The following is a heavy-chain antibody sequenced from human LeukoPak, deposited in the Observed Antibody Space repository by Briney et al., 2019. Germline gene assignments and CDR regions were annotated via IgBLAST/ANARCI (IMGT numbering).Heavy chain of an antibody. CDR1: GFTVSSNY. J-gene: IGHJ5*02. CDR3: AKTIVGVTNWFDP. D-gene: IGHD1-26*01. CDR2: IYSGGST. V-gene: IGHV3-53*01. Sequence: PGGSLRLSCAASGFTVSSNYMSWVRQAPGKGLEWVSVIYSGGSTYYADSVKGRFTISSDNSENTLYLQMNSLRAEDTAVYYCAKTIVGVTNWFDPWGQGTLVTVSS.